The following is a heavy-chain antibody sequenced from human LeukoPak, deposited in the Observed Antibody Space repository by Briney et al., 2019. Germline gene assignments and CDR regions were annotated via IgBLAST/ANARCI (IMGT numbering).Heavy chain of an antibody. J-gene: IGHJ4*02. CDR3: ARDSERGYGDPLDY. Sequence: SETLSLTCTVSGGSISSGDYYWSWIRQPPGKGLEWIGYIYYSGSTYYNPSLKSRVTISVDTSKNQFSLKLSSVTAADTAVYYCARDSERGYGDPLDYWGQGTLVTVSS. CDR2: IYYSGST. V-gene: IGHV4-30-4*01. CDR1: GGSISSGDYY. D-gene: IGHD4-17*01.